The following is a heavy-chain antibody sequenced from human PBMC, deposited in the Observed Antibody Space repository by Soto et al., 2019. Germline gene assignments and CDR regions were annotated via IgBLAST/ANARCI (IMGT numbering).Heavy chain of an antibody. J-gene: IGHJ4*02. D-gene: IGHD3-10*01. Sequence: EVRLVESGGGSVKPEGSLRLSCAASGLRLSDGWMNWVRQTPGKGLEWVGRIKSKGDGGAVDYAAPVNGRFTISRDDSENMLYLQMNNLKADDTGIYYCTRRPKAGDAGVDPLADWGQGSLVTVSS. CDR1: GLRLSDGW. CDR3: TRRPKAGDAGVDPLAD. V-gene: IGHV3-15*07. CDR2: IKSKGDGGAV.